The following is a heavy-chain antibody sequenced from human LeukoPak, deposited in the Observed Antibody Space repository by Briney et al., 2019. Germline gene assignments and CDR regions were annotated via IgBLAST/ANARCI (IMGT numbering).Heavy chain of an antibody. J-gene: IGHJ6*02. V-gene: IGHV3-23*01. CDR2: VGSDNKP. D-gene: IGHD6-19*01. CDR3: ARDGQWPTHLKYYGMDV. CDR1: GFTFSAYA. Sequence: GGSLRLSCEASGFTFSAYAMTWVRQAPGKGLESVSSVGSDNKPHYSESVKGRFAISRDNSKSMLFLQLNSLRAEDTAVYYCARDGQWPTHLKYYGMDVWGQGTTVTVSS.